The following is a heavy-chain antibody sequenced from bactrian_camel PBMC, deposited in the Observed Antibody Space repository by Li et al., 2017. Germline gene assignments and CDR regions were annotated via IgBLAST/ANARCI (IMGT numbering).Heavy chain of an antibody. CDR1: GVTFSSYG. CDR3: ARNLYSSSCL. CDR2: IESGGGDQ. V-gene: IGHV3S40*01. Sequence: VQLVESGGGLVQPGGSLRLSCVASGVTFSSYGWSWVRQAPGKGLEWVSTIESGGGDQYYVDSVKGRFTINRDNAKNTVYLQMDSLKPEDTAVYFCARNLYSSSCLWGQGTQVTVS. J-gene: IGHJ4*01. D-gene: IGHD6*01.